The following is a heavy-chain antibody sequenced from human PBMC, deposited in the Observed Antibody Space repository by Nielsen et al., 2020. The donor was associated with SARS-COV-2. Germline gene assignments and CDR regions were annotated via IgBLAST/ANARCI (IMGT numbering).Heavy chain of an antibody. CDR1: GGTFSSYS. CDR3: ARWGQVAVAGTSYYYYAMDV. J-gene: IGHJ6*02. D-gene: IGHD6-19*01. CDR2: IIPIFGTE. Sequence: SVKVSCKASGGTFSSYSISWVRQAPGQGLEWMGGIIPIFGTENYAQKLHGRVTITSDESTSTAYMELSSLRSEDTAVYYCARWGQVAVAGTSYYYYAMDVWGQGTTVTVSS. V-gene: IGHV1-69*13.